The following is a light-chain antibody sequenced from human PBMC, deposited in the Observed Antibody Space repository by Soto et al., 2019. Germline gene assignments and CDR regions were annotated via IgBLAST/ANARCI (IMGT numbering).Light chain of an antibody. CDR2: GAS. CDR1: QTVTFSY. J-gene: IGKJ1*01. Sequence: EIALTQSPGTLSLSPGERVALSCRASQTVTFSYLAWYQQKPVQAPRLLIFGASTRATGIPDRFSGSGSGTEFTLTISSLPSEDFAVYYCQQYGSSGTFGQGTKVDNK. CDR3: QQYGSSGT. V-gene: IGKV3-20*01.